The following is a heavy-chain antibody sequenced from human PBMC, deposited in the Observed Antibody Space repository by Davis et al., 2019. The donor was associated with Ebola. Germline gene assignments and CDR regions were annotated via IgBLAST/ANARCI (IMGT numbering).Heavy chain of an antibody. J-gene: IGHJ4*02. V-gene: IGHV3-7*03. CDR1: GFTFSGYW. CDR2: INQDGGEK. CDR3: AKAGVASYDF. D-gene: IGHD5-12*01. Sequence: PGGSLRLSCEVSGFTFSGYWMSWVRQAPGKGLEWVANINQDGGEKQYVDSVKGRFTISRDNSKNTLYLQMNSLRAEDTAVYYCAKAGVASYDFWGQGTLVTVSS.